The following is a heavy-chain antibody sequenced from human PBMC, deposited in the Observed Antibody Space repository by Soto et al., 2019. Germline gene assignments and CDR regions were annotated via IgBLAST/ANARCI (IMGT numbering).Heavy chain of an antibody. Sequence: GGSLRLSCAASGFTFSSYAMSWVRQAPGKGLEWVSAISGSGGSTYYADSVKGRFTISRDNSKNTLYLQMNSLRAEDTAVYYCAKGPYYDILTGYLFDPWGQGTLVTVSS. CDR1: GFTFSSYA. J-gene: IGHJ5*02. CDR2: ISGSGGST. V-gene: IGHV3-23*01. D-gene: IGHD3-9*01. CDR3: AKGPYYDILTGYLFDP.